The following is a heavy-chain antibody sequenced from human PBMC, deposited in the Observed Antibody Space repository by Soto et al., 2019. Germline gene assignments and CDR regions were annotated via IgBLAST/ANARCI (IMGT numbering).Heavy chain of an antibody. D-gene: IGHD2-15*01. J-gene: IGHJ6*02. CDR1: GFTFGSYA. CDR3: APSGGPYYYYYGMDV. V-gene: IGHV3-23*01. Sequence: EVQLLESGGGLVQPGGSLRLSCAASGFTFGSYAMSWVRQAPGKGLEWVSAISGSGGSTYYADSVKGRFTISRDNSKNTLYLQMNSLRAEDTAVYYCAPSGGPYYYYYGMDVWGQGTTVTVSS. CDR2: ISGSGGST.